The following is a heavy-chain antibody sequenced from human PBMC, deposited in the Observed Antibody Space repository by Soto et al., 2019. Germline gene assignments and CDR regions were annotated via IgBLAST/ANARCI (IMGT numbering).Heavy chain of an antibody. D-gene: IGHD2-15*01. V-gene: IGHV1-69*02. CDR2: IIPILGIA. CDR3: ASAGGNGPTTRGDAFDI. Sequence: QVQLVQSGAEVKKPGSSVKVSCKASGGTFSSYTISWVRQAPGQGLEWMGRIIPILGIANYAQKFQGRVTITADKATSTAYMELSSLRSEDTAVYYCASAGGNGPTTRGDAFDIWGQGTMVTVSS. J-gene: IGHJ3*02. CDR1: GGTFSSYT.